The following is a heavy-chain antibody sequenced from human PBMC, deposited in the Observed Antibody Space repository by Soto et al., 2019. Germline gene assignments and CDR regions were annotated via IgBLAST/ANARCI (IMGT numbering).Heavy chain of an antibody. CDR1: GFTFSSYG. V-gene: IGHV3-30*18. CDR3: AKLGSTSSSSKSEDY. CDR2: ISYDVSNN. Sequence: GGSLRLSCAASGFTFSSYGMHWVRQAPGKGLELVVLISYDVSNNFYADSVKGRFTISRDNSKNSLYLQMNSLRAEDTAVYYCAKLGSTSSSSKSEDYWGQGTLVTVSS. D-gene: IGHD6-6*01. J-gene: IGHJ4*02.